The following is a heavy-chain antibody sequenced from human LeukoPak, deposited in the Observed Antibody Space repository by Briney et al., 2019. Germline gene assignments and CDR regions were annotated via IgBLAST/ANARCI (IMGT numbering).Heavy chain of an antibody. Sequence: PSETLSLTCTVSGGSISSSAYSWSWIRQHPGKGLEWIGHISYSGSTYYNPSLKSRISISVDTSEKHFSLKLSSVTAADTAVYYCARGHSPVTTKVSYFQHWGQGTLVTVSS. CDR3: ARGHSPVTTKVSYFQH. V-gene: IGHV4-31*03. CDR1: GGSISSSAYS. J-gene: IGHJ1*01. CDR2: ISYSGST. D-gene: IGHD4-17*01.